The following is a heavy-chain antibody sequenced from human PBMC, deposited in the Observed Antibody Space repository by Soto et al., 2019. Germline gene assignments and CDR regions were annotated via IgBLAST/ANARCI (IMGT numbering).Heavy chain of an antibody. CDR2: IYPGDSDT. D-gene: IGHD3-22*01. CDR1: GYSFTSYW. CDR3: ASSYYYDSSGYYGGFDY. V-gene: IGHV5-51*01. J-gene: IGHJ4*02. Sequence: GESLKISCKGSGYSFTSYWIGWVRQMPGKGLEWMGIIYPGDSDTRYSPSFQGQVTISADKSISTAYLQWSSLKASDTAMYYCASSYYYDSSGYYGGFDYWGQGTLVTVS.